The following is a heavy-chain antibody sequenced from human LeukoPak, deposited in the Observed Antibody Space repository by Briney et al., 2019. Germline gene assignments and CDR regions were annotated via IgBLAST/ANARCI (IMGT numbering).Heavy chain of an antibody. CDR3: ASAKISNYYDSSGYWDE. J-gene: IGHJ4*02. Sequence: ASVKVSCKASGYTFTSYAMHWVRQAPGQRLEWMGWINAGNGNTKYSQKFQGRVTITRDTSASTAYMELSSLRSEDTAVYYRASAKISNYYDSSGYWDEWGQGTLVTVSS. D-gene: IGHD3-22*01. CDR2: INAGNGNT. CDR1: GYTFTSYA. V-gene: IGHV1-3*01.